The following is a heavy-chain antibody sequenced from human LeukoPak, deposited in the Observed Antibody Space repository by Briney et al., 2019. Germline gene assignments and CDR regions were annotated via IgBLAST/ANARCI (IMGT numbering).Heavy chain of an antibody. CDR2: IRIKAYGGIT. V-gene: IGHV3-49*02. J-gene: IGHJ4*02. CDR3: LFARAPEHDY. D-gene: IGHD1-14*01. Sequence: EWVGLIRIKAYGGITKYAASVKRRFTTARDDSKSIAYLQMNSLKTEDTAVYYSLFARAPEHDYWGEGRLVIVSS.